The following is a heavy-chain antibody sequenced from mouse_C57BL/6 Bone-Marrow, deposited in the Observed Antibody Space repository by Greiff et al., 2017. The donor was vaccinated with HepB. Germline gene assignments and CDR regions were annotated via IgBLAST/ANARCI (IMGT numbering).Heavy chain of an antibody. Sequence: EVQRVESGEGLVKPGGSLKLSCAASGFTFSSYAMSWVRQTPEKRLEWVAYISSGGDYIYYADTVKGRFTISRANARNTLYLQMSSLKSEDTAMYYCSTGTRWYFDVWGTGTTVTVSS. D-gene: IGHD4-1*01. V-gene: IGHV5-9-1*02. CDR3: STGTRWYFDV. CDR1: GFTFSSYA. CDR2: ISSGGDYI. J-gene: IGHJ1*03.